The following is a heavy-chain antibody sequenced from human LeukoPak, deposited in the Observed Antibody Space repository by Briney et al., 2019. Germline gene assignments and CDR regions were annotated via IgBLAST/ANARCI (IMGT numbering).Heavy chain of an antibody. CDR3: SGGGGWESDF. V-gene: IGHV3-7*03. CDR1: GFTFRSYC. Sequence: GRSLRLSCAASGFTFRSYCMTSVRQAPGKGLEWVANINDDATETNYIDSVNGRFTISRDNVRNSLHLQMDSLRAEDTAVYYCSGGGGWESDFWGQGTLVTVSS. D-gene: IGHD6-19*01. J-gene: IGHJ4*02. CDR2: INDDATET.